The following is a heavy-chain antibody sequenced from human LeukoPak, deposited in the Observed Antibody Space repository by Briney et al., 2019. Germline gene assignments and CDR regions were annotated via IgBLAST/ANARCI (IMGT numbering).Heavy chain of an antibody. Sequence: PSETLSLTCTVSGGSISSGGYYWSWIRQHPGKGLEWIGYIYYSGSTYYNPSLKSRVTISVDTSKNQFSLKLSSVTAADTAVYYCARVVAPNNWFDPWGQGTLVTVSS. D-gene: IGHD2-15*01. CDR1: GGSISSGGYY. CDR2: IYYSGST. J-gene: IGHJ5*02. V-gene: IGHV4-31*03. CDR3: ARVVAPNNWFDP.